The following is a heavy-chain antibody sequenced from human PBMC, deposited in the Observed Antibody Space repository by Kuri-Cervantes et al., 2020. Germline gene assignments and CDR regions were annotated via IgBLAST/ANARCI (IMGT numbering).Heavy chain of an antibody. D-gene: IGHD3-10*01. CDR2: ISPYNGNT. J-gene: IGHJ3*02. CDR1: GYTFTSYG. Sequence: ASVKVSCKASGYTFTSYGISWVRQAPGQGLEWMGWISPYNGNTKNAQILQGRVTMTTDPSTSSAYLELRSLRSDDTAVYYCARDRSGFGDPFAFDIWGQGTMVTVSS. CDR3: ARDRSGFGDPFAFDI. V-gene: IGHV1-18*01.